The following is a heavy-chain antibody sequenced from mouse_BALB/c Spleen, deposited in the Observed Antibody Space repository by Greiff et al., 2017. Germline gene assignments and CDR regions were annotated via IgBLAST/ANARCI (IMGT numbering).Heavy chain of an antibody. D-gene: IGHD2-1*01. CDR2: IYPYNGGT. J-gene: IGHJ4*01. V-gene: IGHV1S29*02. Sequence: EVKLQESGPELVKPGASVKISCKASGYTFTDYNMHWVKQSHGKSLEWIGYIYPYNGGTGYNQKFKSKATLTVDNSSSTAYMELRSLTSEDSAVYYCAREDGNSPMDYWGQGTSVTVSS. CDR3: AREDGNSPMDY. CDR1: GYTFTDYN.